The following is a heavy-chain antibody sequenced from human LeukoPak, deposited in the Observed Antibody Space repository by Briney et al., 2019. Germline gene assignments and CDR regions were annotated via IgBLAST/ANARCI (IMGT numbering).Heavy chain of an antibody. J-gene: IGHJ4*02. D-gene: IGHD7-27*01. Sequence: GGSLRLPCAASGISVSENYMSWVRQAAGKGLEWVSGMSGSGDKIFYADSVKGRFTISRDNSKNTLYLQMNSLRAEGTAVYYCAKANWVSNADAVYWGQGALVTVSS. V-gene: IGHV3-23*01. CDR1: GISVSENY. CDR2: MSGSGDKI. CDR3: AKANWVSNADAVY.